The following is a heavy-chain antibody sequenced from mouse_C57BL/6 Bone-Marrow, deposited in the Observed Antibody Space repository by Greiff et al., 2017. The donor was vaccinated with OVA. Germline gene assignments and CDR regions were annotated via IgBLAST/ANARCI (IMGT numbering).Heavy chain of an antibody. CDR1: GFNIKNTY. CDR3: ARNTHYYGSSSYYFDY. J-gene: IGHJ2*01. Sequence: VQLQQSVAELVRPGASVKLSCTASGFNIKNTYMHWVKQRPEQGLEWIGRIDPANGNTKYAPKFQGKATITADTSSNTAYLQLSSLTSEDTAIYYCARNTHYYGSSSYYFDYWGQGTTLTVSS. CDR2: IDPANGNT. D-gene: IGHD1-1*01. V-gene: IGHV14-3*01.